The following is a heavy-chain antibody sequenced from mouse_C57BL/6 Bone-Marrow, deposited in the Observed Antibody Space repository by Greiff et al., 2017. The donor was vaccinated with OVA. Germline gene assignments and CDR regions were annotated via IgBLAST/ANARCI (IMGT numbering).Heavy chain of an antibody. V-gene: IGHV1-55*01. CDR1: GYTFTSYW. J-gene: IGHJ3*01. D-gene: IGHD2-3*01. CDR2: IYPGSGST. CDR3: ARSRIYDGYYGAY. Sequence: VQLQQPGAELVKPGASVKMSCKASGYTFTSYWITWVKQRPGQGLEWIGDIYPGSGSTNYNEKFKSKATLTVDTSSSTAYMQLSSLTSEDSAVYYCARSRIYDGYYGAYWGQGTLVTVSA.